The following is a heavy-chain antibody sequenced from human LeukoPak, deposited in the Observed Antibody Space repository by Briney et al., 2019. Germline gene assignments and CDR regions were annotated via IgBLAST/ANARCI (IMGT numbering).Heavy chain of an antibody. V-gene: IGHV3-30*18. D-gene: IGHD3-22*01. Sequence: GGSLRLSCAASGFTFSSYGMHWVRQAPGKGLEWVAVISYDGSNKYYADSVKGRFTISRDNSKNTLYLQMNSLRAEDTAVYSCAKDYYDSSGYYYWGQGTLVTVSS. CDR1: GFTFSSYG. CDR2: ISYDGSNK. J-gene: IGHJ4*02. CDR3: AKDYYDSSGYYY.